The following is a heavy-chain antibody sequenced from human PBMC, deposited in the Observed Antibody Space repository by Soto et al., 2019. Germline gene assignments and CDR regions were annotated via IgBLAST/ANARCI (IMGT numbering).Heavy chain of an antibody. D-gene: IGHD2-2*01. V-gene: IGHV1-18*01. J-gene: IGHJ4*02. CDR3: ARSPLVPAAKWRMTFFDY. CDR2: ISAYNGNT. Sequence: QVQMVQSGAEVKKPGASLKVSCKASGYTFTSYDISWVRRAPGQGLEWMGWISAYNGNTNYAQKLQGRVTMTTDTSTSTAYMELRSLRSDDTAVYYCARSPLVPAAKWRMTFFDYWGQGTLVTVSS. CDR1: GYTFTSYD.